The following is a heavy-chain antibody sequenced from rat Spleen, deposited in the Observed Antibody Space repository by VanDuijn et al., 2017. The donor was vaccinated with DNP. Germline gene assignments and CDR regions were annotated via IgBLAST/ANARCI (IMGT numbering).Heavy chain of an antibody. CDR1: GFTFNYYW. CDR3: ARDAGGPFDY. Sequence: EVQLVESGGDLVQPGRSLKLSCVASGFTFNYYWMTWIRHVPGKGLEWVASISYEGSGTYYGDSVKGRFTISRDNAKNTLQLQMNNLRSEDTATYYCARDAGGPFDYWGQGVMVTVSS. D-gene: IGHD1-11*01. V-gene: IGHV5-31*01. J-gene: IGHJ2*01. CDR2: ISYEGSGT.